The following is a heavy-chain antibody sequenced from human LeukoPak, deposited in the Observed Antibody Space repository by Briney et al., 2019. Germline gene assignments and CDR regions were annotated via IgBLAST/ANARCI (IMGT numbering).Heavy chain of an antibody. V-gene: IGHV3-30*03. CDR1: GFTFSTFG. Sequence: GRSLRLSCAASGFTFSTFGMNWVRQAPGKGPEWVALMSYDGRKSYYADSVKGRFTISRDNSKNTLYLQMNSLRPEDTAVYYCARGYTDGWLIGYWGQGTLVTVSS. D-gene: IGHD6-19*01. J-gene: IGHJ4*02. CDR3: ARGYTDGWLIGY. CDR2: MSYDGRKS.